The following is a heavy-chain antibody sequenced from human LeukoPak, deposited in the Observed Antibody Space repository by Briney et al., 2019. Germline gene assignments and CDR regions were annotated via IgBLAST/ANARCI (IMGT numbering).Heavy chain of an antibody. D-gene: IGHD3-16*01. Sequence: PGGSLRLSCAASGFTFSSYGMHWVRQAPGKGLEWVASIKPDGSEKYYVDSVKGRFTISRDNAKNSLYLQMNSLRVEDMAVFYCAKGHTSLAPGGQGTLVTVSS. CDR1: GFTFSSYG. CDR2: IKPDGSEK. J-gene: IGHJ4*02. V-gene: IGHV3-7*01. CDR3: AKGHTSLAP.